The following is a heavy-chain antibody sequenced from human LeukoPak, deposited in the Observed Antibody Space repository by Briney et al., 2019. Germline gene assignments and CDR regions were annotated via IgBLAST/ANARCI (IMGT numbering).Heavy chain of an antibody. CDR3: ARDLAGYDSSGYGY. D-gene: IGHD3-22*01. V-gene: IGHV3-21*01. J-gene: IGHJ4*02. Sequence: PGGSLRLSCAASGFTSSSYSMNWVRQAPGKGLEWVSSISSSSSYIYYADSVKGRFTISRDNAKNSLYLQMNSLRAEDTAVYYCARDLAGYDSSGYGYWGQGTLVTVSS. CDR2: ISSSSSYI. CDR1: GFTSSSYS.